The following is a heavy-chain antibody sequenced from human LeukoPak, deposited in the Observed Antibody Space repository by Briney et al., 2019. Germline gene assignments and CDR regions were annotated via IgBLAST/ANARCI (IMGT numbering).Heavy chain of an antibody. CDR3: AGERATSGRCRFDF. V-gene: IGHV4-59*01. CDR1: GASISSYY. Sequence: SETLSLTCTVSGASISSYYWSWIRQSPWKGLEWIGYVHHTGSRSYNPSLKSRVTISLDRDKSQFSLKLTSVTAADTAVYYCAGERATSGRCRFDFWGQGALVTVSS. CDR2: VHHTGSR. D-gene: IGHD6-25*01. J-gene: IGHJ4*02.